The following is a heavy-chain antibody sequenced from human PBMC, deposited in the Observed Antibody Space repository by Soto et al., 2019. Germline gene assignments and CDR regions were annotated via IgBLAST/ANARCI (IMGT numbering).Heavy chain of an antibody. CDR3: ARDQGIAVAGPSSYYYYGMDV. CDR2: IYYSGST. CDR1: GGSISSYY. D-gene: IGHD6-19*01. V-gene: IGHV4-59*01. Sequence: PSETLSLTCTVSGGSISSYYWSWIRQPPGKGLEWIGYIYYSGSTNYNPSLKSRVTISVDTSKNQFSLKLSSVTAADTAVYYCARDQGIAVAGPSSYYYYGMDVWGQGTTVTVSS. J-gene: IGHJ6*02.